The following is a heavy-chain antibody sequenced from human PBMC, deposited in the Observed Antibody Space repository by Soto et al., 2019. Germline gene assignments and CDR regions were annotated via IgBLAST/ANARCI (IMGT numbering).Heavy chain of an antibody. CDR3: ASTGYSSSWYKLRAYDDYFDY. CDR2: IYYSGST. CDR1: GGSISSGGYY. V-gene: IGHV4-31*03. Sequence: SETLSLTCTVSGGSISSGGYYWSWIRQHPGKGLEWIGYIYYSGSTYYNPSLKSRVTISVDTSKNQFSLKLSSVTAADTAVYYCASTGYSSSWYKLRAYDDYFDYWGQGTLVTVSS. J-gene: IGHJ4*02. D-gene: IGHD6-13*01.